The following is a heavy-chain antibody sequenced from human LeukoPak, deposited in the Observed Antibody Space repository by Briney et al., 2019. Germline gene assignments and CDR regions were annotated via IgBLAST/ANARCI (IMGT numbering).Heavy chain of an antibody. CDR2: IKQDGSEK. CDR3: ARGRITIFGVAPSRGYFDC. D-gene: IGHD3-3*01. Sequence: PGGSLRLSCAASGFTFSSYWMSWVRQAPGKGLEWVAYIKQDGSEKYYVDSVKGRFTISRDNAKNSLYLQMNSLRAEDTAVYYCARGRITIFGVAPSRGYFDCWGQGTLVTVSS. J-gene: IGHJ4*02. CDR1: GFTFSSYW. V-gene: IGHV3-7*01.